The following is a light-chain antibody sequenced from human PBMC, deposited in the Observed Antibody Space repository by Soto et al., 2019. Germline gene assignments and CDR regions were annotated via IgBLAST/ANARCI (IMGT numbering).Light chain of an antibody. CDR3: QQRGGT. J-gene: IGKJ3*01. V-gene: IGKV1-5*01. CDR1: QSISSW. CDR2: DAS. Sequence: DIQMTQSPSTLSASVGDRVTITCRASQSISSWLAWYQQKPGKAPNLLIYDASSLEGGVPSRFSGSGSGTAFTLTIRSLQPDYFATYYCQQRGGTFGPGTKVDIK.